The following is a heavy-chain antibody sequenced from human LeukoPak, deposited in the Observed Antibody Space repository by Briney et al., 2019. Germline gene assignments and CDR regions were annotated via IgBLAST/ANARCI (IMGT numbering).Heavy chain of an antibody. V-gene: IGHV3-53*05. CDR3: AKVGIAAADTRFFDS. Sequence: GGSLRLSCAASGFTVSSNYMSWVRQAPGKGLEWVSLIYSGGSTYYADSVKGRFTISRDNSKNSLYLQMNSLRTEDTALYYCAKVGIAAADTRFFDSWGQGTLVTVSS. CDR2: IYSGGST. J-gene: IGHJ4*02. CDR1: GFTVSSNY. D-gene: IGHD6-13*01.